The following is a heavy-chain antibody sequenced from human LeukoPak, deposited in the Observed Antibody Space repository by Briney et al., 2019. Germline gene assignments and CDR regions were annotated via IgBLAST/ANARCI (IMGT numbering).Heavy chain of an antibody. V-gene: IGHV4-39*07. J-gene: IGHJ4*02. CDR3: ARDRGYKNY. D-gene: IGHD5-24*01. Sequence: SETLSLTCTVSGGSISSSSYYWGWIRQPPGKGPEWIGSIYYSGSTYYNPSLKSRVTISVDTSKNQFSLKLSSVTAADTAVYYCARDRGYKNYWGQGTLVTVSS. CDR1: GGSISSSSYY. CDR2: IYYSGST.